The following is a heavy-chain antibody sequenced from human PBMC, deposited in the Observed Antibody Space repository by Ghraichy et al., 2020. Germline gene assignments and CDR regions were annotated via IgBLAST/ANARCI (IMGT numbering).Heavy chain of an antibody. V-gene: IGHV4-39*01. CDR3: ARFVVRGGAAAGTMYYFDY. CDR2: IYYSGST. D-gene: IGHD6-13*01. J-gene: IGHJ4*02. Sequence: SETLSLTCTVSGGSISSSSYYWGWIRQPPGKGLEWIGSIYYSGSTYYNPSLKSRVTISVDTSKNQFSLKLSSVTAADTAVYYCARFVVRGGAAAGTMYYFDYWGQGTLVTVSS. CDR1: GGSISSSSYY.